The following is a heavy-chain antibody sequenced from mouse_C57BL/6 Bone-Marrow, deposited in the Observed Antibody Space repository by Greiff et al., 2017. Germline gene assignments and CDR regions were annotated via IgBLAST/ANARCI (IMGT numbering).Heavy chain of an antibody. CDR2: INPSTGGT. CDR3: ARGATVVATRLDY. Sequence: VQLQQSGPELVKPGASVKISCKASGYSFTGYYMNWVKQSPETSLEWIGEINPSTGGTTYNQKFKAKATLTVDKSSSTADMQLKSLTSEDSAVYYCARGATVVATRLDYWGQGTTLTVSS. D-gene: IGHD1-1*01. J-gene: IGHJ2*01. CDR1: GYSFTGYY. V-gene: IGHV1-42*01.